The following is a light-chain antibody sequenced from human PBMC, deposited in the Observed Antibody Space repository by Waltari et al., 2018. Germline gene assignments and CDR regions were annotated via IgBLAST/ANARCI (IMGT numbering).Light chain of an antibody. CDR2: STS. CDR3: QQSYRDVGFR. J-gene: IGKJ2*03. CDR1: QRISSY. V-gene: IGKV1-39*01. Sequence: DIQMTQSPSSLSASVGDRVTITCRAAQRISSYLNWYQFKPGKAPKLLIYSTSTLQNGVPSRFSGSGAGTQFTLTISGLQPEDFATYYCQQSYRDVGFRFGQGTKL.